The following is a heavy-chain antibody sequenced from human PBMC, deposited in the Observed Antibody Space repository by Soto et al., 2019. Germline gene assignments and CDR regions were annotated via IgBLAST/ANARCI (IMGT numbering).Heavy chain of an antibody. Sequence: GGSLRLSCAASGFTFSSYSMNWVRKAQGKGLEWVSYISSSSCTIYYEDSVKGRFTIFSDNAKNSLYLQMNSLRDEDTAVYYCGLLAVADFDYWGQGTLVTVSS. CDR3: GLLAVADFDY. J-gene: IGHJ4*02. CDR1: GFTFSSYS. V-gene: IGHV3-48*02. D-gene: IGHD6-19*01. CDR2: ISSSSCTI.